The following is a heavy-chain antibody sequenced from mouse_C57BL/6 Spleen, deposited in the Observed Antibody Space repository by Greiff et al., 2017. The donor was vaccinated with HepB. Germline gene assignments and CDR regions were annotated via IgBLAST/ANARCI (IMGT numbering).Heavy chain of an antibody. CDR1: GYTFTSYW. CDR2: IDPKSGGT. D-gene: IGHD2-5*01. J-gene: IGHJ2*01. Sequence: QVQLQQPGAELVKPGASVKLSCKASGYTFTSYWMHWVKQRPGRGLEWIGRIDPKSGGTKYNEKFKSKATLTVDKPSSTAYMQRSSLTAEDSAVYYCTRAWTNSNYFDYWGQGTTVTVSS. CDR3: TRAWTNSNYFDY. V-gene: IGHV1-72*01.